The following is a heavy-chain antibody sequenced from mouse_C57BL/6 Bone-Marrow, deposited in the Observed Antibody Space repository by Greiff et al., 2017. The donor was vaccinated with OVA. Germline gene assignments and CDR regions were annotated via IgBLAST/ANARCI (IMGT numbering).Heavy chain of an antibody. J-gene: IGHJ3*01. D-gene: IGHD1-1*01. V-gene: IGHV1-50*01. CDR1: GYTFTSYW. Sequence: VQLQQPGAELVKPGASVKVSCKASGYTFTSYWMHWVKQRPGQGLEWIGEIDPCDSYTNYNQKFKGKATLTVDTSSSTAYMQRSSLTSEDSAVYYCARRGYYGSSPFADWGQGTLVTVSA. CDR2: IDPCDSYT. CDR3: ARRGYYGSSPFAD.